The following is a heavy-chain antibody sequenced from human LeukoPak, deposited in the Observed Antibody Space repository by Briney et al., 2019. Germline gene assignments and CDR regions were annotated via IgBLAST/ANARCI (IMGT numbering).Heavy chain of an antibody. D-gene: IGHD6-19*01. CDR3: ARAGGGGRSFDI. CDR1: GGIVSSNSAA. Sequence: QSLALTRVISGGIVSSNSAAWDWLRQSPSRGLEWLGRTYYRSEWYNDYAVSVKSRITINPDTSKNQFSLQLNSVTPEDTAVYYCARAGGGGRSFDIWGQGTMVTVSS. J-gene: IGHJ3*02. CDR2: TYYRSEWYN. V-gene: IGHV6-1*01.